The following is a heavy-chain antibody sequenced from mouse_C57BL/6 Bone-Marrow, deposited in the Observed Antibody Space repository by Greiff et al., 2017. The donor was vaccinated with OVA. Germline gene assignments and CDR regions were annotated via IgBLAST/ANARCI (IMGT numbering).Heavy chain of an antibody. CDR1: GYPFTDYY. J-gene: IGHJ3*01. Sequence: VQLQESGPELVKPGASVKISCKASGYPFTDYYLNWVKQRPGQGLEWIGWIFPGSGSTYYNEKFKGKATLTVDKSSSTAYMLLSSLTSEDSAVYFCARSGADSSGTRFAYWGQGTLVTVSA. V-gene: IGHV1-75*01. CDR2: IFPGSGST. CDR3: ARSGADSSGTRFAY. D-gene: IGHD3-2*02.